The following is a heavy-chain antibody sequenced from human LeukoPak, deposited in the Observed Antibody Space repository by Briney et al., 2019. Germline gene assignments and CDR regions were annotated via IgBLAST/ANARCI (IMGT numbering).Heavy chain of an antibody. CDR2: IYYSGST. CDR3: ARGPGATVDY. J-gene: IGHJ4*02. Sequence: SETLSLTCTVSGGSISSYYWSWIRQPPGKGLEWIGYIYYSGSTNYNPSLKSRVTISVDTSKNQFSLKLSSVAAADTAVYYCARGPGATVDYWGQGTLVTVSS. CDR1: GGSISSYY. D-gene: IGHD1-26*01. V-gene: IGHV4-59*01.